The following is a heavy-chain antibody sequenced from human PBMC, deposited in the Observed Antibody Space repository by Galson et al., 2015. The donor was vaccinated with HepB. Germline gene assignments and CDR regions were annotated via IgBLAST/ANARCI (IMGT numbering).Heavy chain of an antibody. J-gene: IGHJ4*02. Sequence: SVKVSCKASGYTFTSYGISWVRQAPGQGLEWMGWISAYNGNTNYAQKLQGRVTMTTDTSTSTAYMELRSLRSDDTAVYYCARDRPISLGGYYDSSGYYVFDYWGQGTLVTVSS. CDR3: ARDRPISLGGYYDSSGYYVFDY. D-gene: IGHD3-22*01. CDR2: ISAYNGNT. CDR1: GYTFTSYG. V-gene: IGHV1-18*04.